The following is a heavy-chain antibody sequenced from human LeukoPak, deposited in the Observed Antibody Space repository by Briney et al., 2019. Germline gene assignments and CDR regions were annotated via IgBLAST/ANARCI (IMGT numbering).Heavy chain of an antibody. CDR2: ISYDGSNK. Sequence: GGSLRLSCAASGFTFSSYGMHWVRQAPGKGLEWVAVISYDGSNKYYADSVKGRFTISRDNSKNTLYLQMNSLRAEDTAVYYCAKNVPVYYYYMDVWGKGTTVTVSS. CDR1: GFTFSSYG. CDR3: AKNVPVYYYYMDV. V-gene: IGHV3-30*18. J-gene: IGHJ6*03.